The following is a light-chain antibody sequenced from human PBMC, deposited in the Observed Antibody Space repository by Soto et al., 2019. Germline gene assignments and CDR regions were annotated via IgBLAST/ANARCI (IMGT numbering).Light chain of an antibody. Sequence: EIVLTQSPGTLSLSPGERATLSCRASQSVSSSYLAWYQQKPGQAPRLLIYGASSRATGIPDRFSGSGSGTDFTLIISRLEPEDFAVYYCQQYGRSPLITFGQGTRLEIK. J-gene: IGKJ5*01. V-gene: IGKV3-20*01. CDR2: GAS. CDR3: QQYGRSPLIT. CDR1: QSVSSSY.